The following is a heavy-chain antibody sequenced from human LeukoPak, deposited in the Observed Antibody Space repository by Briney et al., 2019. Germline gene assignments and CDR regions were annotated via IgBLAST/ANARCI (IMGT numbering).Heavy chain of an antibody. CDR2: IYYSGST. J-gene: IGHJ5*02. D-gene: IGHD5-18*01. V-gene: IGHV4-39*01. Sequence: SETLSVTCTVSGGSISSSSYYWGWIRQPPGKGLEWIGNIYYSGSTYYNPSLKSRVTISVDTSKNQFSLKLSSVTAADTAVYYCARPKKSIVDTDMGPWGQGTLVAVSS. CDR1: GGSISSSSYY. CDR3: ARPKKSIVDTDMGP.